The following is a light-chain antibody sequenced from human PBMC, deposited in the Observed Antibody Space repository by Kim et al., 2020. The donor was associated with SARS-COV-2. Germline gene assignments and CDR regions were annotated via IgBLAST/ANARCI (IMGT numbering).Light chain of an antibody. J-gene: IGLJ3*02. CDR2: GKD. Sequence: ALGQTVTISCQGDSLRRYYAPWYQQKSGQAPVVVFYGKDHRPSGIPDRFSGSSSGNTASLTITGAQAEDEADYYCNSRDTSPNVWLFGGGTQLTVL. CDR3: NSRDTSPNVWL. V-gene: IGLV3-19*01. CDR1: SLRRYY.